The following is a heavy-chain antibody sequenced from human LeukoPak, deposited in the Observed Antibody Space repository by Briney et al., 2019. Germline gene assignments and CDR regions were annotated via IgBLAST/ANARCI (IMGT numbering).Heavy chain of an antibody. D-gene: IGHD5-24*01. CDR1: GFTFSNYI. J-gene: IGHJ4*02. CDR2: ISTGSRHI. CDR3: ARDLSGDGYNKFDY. Sequence: PGGSLRLSCAASGFTFSNYIMNWVRQAPGKGLELVSSISTGSRHIYYAASVKGRFTISRDDAKNSLYLQMNSLRAEDTAVYYCARDLSGDGYNKFDYWGQGTLVIVSS. V-gene: IGHV3-21*01.